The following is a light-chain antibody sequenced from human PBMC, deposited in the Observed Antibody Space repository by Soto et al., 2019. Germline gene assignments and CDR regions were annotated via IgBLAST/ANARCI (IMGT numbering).Light chain of an antibody. CDR2: GAS. Sequence: EIVLTQSPGTLSLSPGERATLSCRASQSVGSSYLAWYQQKPGQAPRLLIYGASSRATGIPDRFSGSGSETVFTLTISRLEPEDFAVYYCQQYGSSRTFGQGTKVEIK. CDR3: QQYGSSRT. V-gene: IGKV3-20*01. J-gene: IGKJ1*01. CDR1: QSVGSSY.